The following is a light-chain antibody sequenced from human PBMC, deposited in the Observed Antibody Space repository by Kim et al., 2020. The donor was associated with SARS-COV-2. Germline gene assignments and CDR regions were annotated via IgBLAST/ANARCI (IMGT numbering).Light chain of an antibody. Sequence: ESVGDRVTIACQASQDIGNYLNWYQQKPGKAPKLLIYDASNLERGVPSRFSGSGSGTDFSFTISSLQPEDVATYYCQQYYNTPYTFGQGTKLEI. CDR2: DAS. V-gene: IGKV1-33*01. CDR3: QQYYNTPYT. J-gene: IGKJ2*01. CDR1: QDIGNY.